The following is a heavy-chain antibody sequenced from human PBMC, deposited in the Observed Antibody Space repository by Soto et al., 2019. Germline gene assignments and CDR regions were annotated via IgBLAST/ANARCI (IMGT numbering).Heavy chain of an antibody. V-gene: IGHV3-7*01. CDR1: GFTFSSYW. CDR3: ARVLTYKSAGWHLEY. CDR2: IKQDGSEK. Sequence: EVQLVESGGGLVQPGGSLRLSCAASGFTFSSYWMSWVRQAPGKGLEWVANIKQDGSEKYYVDSVKGRFTISRDNAKNSLYLQMNSLRAEDTAVYYCARVLTYKSAGWHLEYWGQGTLVTVSS. J-gene: IGHJ4*02. D-gene: IGHD1-1*01.